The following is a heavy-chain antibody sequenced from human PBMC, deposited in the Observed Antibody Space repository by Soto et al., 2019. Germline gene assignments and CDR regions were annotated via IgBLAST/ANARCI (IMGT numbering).Heavy chain of an antibody. D-gene: IGHD2-21*01. CDR1: GYTFTSYA. J-gene: IGHJ5*02. Sequence: QVYLVQSGAEVKRPGASVKVSCKASGYTFTSYAMHWVRQAPGQGLEWMGRINVGNGNTEYSQKFQGRVTITRDTSASTAYMELSRLRSEDTAVYYCAREGELCCGKCWTYYGLGPWGQGTLVTVSS. CDR2: INVGNGNT. CDR3: AREGELCCGKCWTYYGLGP. V-gene: IGHV1-3*01.